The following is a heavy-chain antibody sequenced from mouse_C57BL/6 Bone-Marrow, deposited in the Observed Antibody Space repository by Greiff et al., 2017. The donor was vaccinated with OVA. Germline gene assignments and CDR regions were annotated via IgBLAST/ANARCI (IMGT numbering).Heavy chain of an antibody. CDR2: ISSGGDYI. J-gene: IGHJ3*01. D-gene: IGHD3-2*02. Sequence: EVMLVESGAGLVKPGGSLKLSCAASGFTFSSYAMSWVRQTPEKRLEWVAYISSGGDYIYYADTVKGRFTISRDNARNTLYLQMSSLKSDDTAMYYCTSDPPRGSGPPWFAYWGQGTLVTVSA. CDR1: GFTFSSYA. CDR3: TSDPPRGSGPPWFAY. V-gene: IGHV5-9-1*02.